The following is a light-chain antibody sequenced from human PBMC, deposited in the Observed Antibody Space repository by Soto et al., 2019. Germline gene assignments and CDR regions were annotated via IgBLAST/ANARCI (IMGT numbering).Light chain of an antibody. CDR3: QRGNSFPIT. CDR2: KAS. CDR1: QTISSW. J-gene: IGKJ5*01. V-gene: IGKV1-5*03. Sequence: DIQMPQSPSTLSGSVGESFTITCRASQTISSWLAWYQQKPGKATKLLIYKASTLKSGVPSRFSGSGSGTESTLTISSLQPDDFATYYCQRGNSFPITFGKGTRLEIK.